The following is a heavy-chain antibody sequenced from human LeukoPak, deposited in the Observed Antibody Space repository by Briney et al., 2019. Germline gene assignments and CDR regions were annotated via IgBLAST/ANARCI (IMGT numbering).Heavy chain of an antibody. Sequence: SETLSLTCAVYGGSFSGYYWSWIRQPPGKGLEWIGEINHSGTTNYNPSLKSRVTLSLDTSKNQFFLKLSSVTAADTAVHYCARQRVSIFGVVQNWFDPWGQGTLVTVSS. CDR1: GGSFSGYY. V-gene: IGHV4-34*01. D-gene: IGHD3-3*01. J-gene: IGHJ5*02. CDR2: INHSGTT. CDR3: ARQRVSIFGVVQNWFDP.